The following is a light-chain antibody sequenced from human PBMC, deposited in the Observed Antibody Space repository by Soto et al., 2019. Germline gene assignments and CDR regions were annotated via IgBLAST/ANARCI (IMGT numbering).Light chain of an antibody. J-gene: IGLJ2*01. Sequence: QLVLTQSPSASASLGASVKLTCTLSSGHNTYSIAWHQQQPEKGPRFLMKLKSDGSHSRGDGIPDRFSGSSSGAERYLTISSLQSEDEADYYCQTWATGIHVFGGGTQLTVL. CDR1: SGHNTYS. CDR3: QTWATGIHV. CDR2: LKSDGSH. V-gene: IGLV4-69*01.